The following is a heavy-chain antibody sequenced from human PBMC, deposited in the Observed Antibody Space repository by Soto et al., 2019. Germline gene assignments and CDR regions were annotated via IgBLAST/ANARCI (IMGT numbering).Heavy chain of an antibody. V-gene: IGHV1-18*01. Sequence: AAVKICCKASGYTFTSDCIGWVRQASGQGLEWMGWISAYNGNTNYAQKLQGRVTMTTDTSTSTAYMELRSLRSDDTAVYYCARYYGSTSYAGNYSYCMDVWLQVTTVT. CDR2: ISAYNGNT. CDR3: ARYYGSTSYAGNYSYCMDV. J-gene: IGHJ6*02. CDR1: GYTFTSDC. D-gene: IGHD6-13*01.